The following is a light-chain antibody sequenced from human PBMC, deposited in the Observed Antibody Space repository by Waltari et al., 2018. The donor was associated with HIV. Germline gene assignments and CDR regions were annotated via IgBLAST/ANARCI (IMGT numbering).Light chain of an antibody. Sequence: SCRATPRVSTNLAGYQHKPGQAPMLLSSDASDRATGIPARFSGSGSGTDFTLTINSLEPEDFAVYYCQQRRTWPLTFGGGTKVDIK. CDR3: QQRRTWPLT. J-gene: IGKJ4*01. V-gene: IGKV3-11*01. CDR1: PRVSTN. CDR2: DAS.